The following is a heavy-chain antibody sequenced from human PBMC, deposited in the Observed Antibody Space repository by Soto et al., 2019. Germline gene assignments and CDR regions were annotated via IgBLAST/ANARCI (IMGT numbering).Heavy chain of an antibody. CDR1: GGSFSGYY. V-gene: IGHV4-34*01. J-gene: IGHJ1*01. Sequence: ETLSLTCAVYGGSFSGYYWSWIRQPPGKGLEWIGEINHSGSTNYNPSLKSRVTISVDTSKNQFSLKLSSVTAADTAVYYCARGRRYIVVVPAASSPFEYFQHWGQGTLVTVSS. CDR2: INHSGST. D-gene: IGHD2-2*01. CDR3: ARGRRYIVVVPAASSPFEYFQH.